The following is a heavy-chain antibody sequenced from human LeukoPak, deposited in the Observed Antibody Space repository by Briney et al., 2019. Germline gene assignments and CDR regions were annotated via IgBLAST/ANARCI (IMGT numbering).Heavy chain of an antibody. V-gene: IGHV4-39*07. J-gene: IGHJ4*02. Sequence: SETLSLTCTVSGGSISSNSYYWGWIRQPPGKGLEWIGSIYYSGSTYYNPSLKSRVTISVDTSKNQFSLKLSSVTAADTAVYYCARIYAAAGALYYFDYWGQGTLVTVSS. CDR1: GGSISSNSYY. D-gene: IGHD6-13*01. CDR2: IYYSGST. CDR3: ARIYAAAGALYYFDY.